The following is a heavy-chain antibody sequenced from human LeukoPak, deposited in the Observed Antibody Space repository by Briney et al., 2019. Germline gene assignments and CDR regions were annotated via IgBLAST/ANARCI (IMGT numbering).Heavy chain of an antibody. J-gene: IGHJ4*02. V-gene: IGHV3-74*01. Sequence: GGSLRLSCAASGFTFSSYWMNWVRQAPGKGLVWVSRIASDGSSTTYADSVKGRFSISRDNPKNTLYLQMNSLRAEDTAVYYCAKSYNGYESKPDYWGQGTLVTVSS. CDR3: AKSYNGYESKPDY. CDR1: GFTFSSYW. CDR2: IASDGSST. D-gene: IGHD5-12*01.